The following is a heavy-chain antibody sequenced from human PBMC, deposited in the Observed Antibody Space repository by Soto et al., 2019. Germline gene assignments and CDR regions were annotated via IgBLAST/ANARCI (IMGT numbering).Heavy chain of an antibody. D-gene: IGHD2-21*02. CDR1: VFTFNTYA. V-gene: IGHV3-23*01. CDR2: ISGSGCTI. CDR3: AKGFIVVVTAIRPDDNFDV. J-gene: IGHJ3*01. Sequence: PGGSLRLSCAASVFTFNTYAMNWVRQAPGKGLEWVASISGSGCTINYADSVKGRFTTSRDTSKNTLYLQMNSLSAEDTAVYYCAKGFIVVVTAIRPDDNFDVWGQGTMVTVSS.